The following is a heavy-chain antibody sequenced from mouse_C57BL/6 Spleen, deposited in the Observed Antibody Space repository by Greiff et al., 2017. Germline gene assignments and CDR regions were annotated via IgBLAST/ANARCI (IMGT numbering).Heavy chain of an antibody. V-gene: IGHV1-52*01. Sequence: QVQLKQPGAELVRPGSSVKLSCKASGYTFTSSWMHWVKQRPIQGLEWIGNIDPSDSETHYNQKFKDKATLTVDKSSSTAYMQLSSLTSEDSAVYYCARSVYGSRDGFDYWGQGTTLTVSS. CDR1: GYTFTSSW. CDR3: ARSVYGSRDGFDY. J-gene: IGHJ2*01. D-gene: IGHD1-1*01. CDR2: IDPSDSET.